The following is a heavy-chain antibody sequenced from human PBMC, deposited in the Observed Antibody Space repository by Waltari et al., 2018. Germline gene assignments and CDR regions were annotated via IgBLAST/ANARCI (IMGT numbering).Heavy chain of an antibody. CDR1: GGSISSSNW. Sequence: QVQLQESGPGLVQPSGTLSLTCAVSGGSISSSNWWRWVRHHPGTGLEWIGEIYHSGSTNYNPSLKSRVTISVDKSKNQFSLKLSSVTAADTAVYYCARDGPDSGYDRLYYYYGMDVWGQGTTVTVSS. J-gene: IGHJ6*02. CDR3: ARDGPDSGYDRLYYYYGMDV. V-gene: IGHV4-4*02. D-gene: IGHD5-12*01. CDR2: IYHSGST.